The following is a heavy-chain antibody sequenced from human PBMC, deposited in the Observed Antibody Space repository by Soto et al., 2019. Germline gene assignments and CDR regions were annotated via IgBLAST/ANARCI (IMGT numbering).Heavy chain of an antibody. Sequence: QVQLAQSGAEVKKPGASVKISCKASGYTFTSYYMHWVRQAPGQGLEWMGIINPSGGSTNYAQKLQVRVAMTSDTSTSPVYMERNSPRSEATAVSYCARPPYPGCINAVCYPLDYWGQGTLVTVSS. CDR2: INPSGGST. CDR3: ARPPYPGCINAVCYPLDY. J-gene: IGHJ4*02. CDR1: GYTFTSYY. V-gene: IGHV1-46*01. D-gene: IGHD2-8*01.